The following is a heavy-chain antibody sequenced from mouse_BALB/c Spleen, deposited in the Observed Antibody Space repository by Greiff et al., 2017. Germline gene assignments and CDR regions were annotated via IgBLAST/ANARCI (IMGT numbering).Heavy chain of an antibody. D-gene: IGHD2-1*01. CDR2: INPDSSTI. CDR1: GFDFSRYW. Sequence: EVQRVESGGGLVQPGGSLKLSCAASGFDFSRYWMSWVRQAPGKGLEWIGEINPDSSTINYTPSLKDKFIISRDNAKNTLYLQMSKVRSEDTALYYCARGENYGNHGLAYWGQGTLVTVSA. CDR3: ARGENYGNHGLAY. V-gene: IGHV4-1*02. J-gene: IGHJ3*01.